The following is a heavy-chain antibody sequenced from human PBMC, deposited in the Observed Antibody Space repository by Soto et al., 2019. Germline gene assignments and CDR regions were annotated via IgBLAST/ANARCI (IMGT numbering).Heavy chain of an antibody. V-gene: IGHV3-11*01. J-gene: IGHJ6*03. CDR3: ARRGFEYYYYYMDV. CDR2: ISSSGRSM. CDR1: GFTFSDYY. Sequence: GGSLRLSCAASGFTFSDYYMSWIRQAPGKGLEWVSYISSSGRSMYYADSVKGRFTISRDNAKNSLYLQMNSLRAEDTAVYYCARRGFEYYYYYMDVWGKGTTVTVSS.